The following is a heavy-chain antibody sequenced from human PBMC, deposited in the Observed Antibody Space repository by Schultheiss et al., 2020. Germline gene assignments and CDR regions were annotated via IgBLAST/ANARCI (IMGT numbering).Heavy chain of an antibody. V-gene: IGHV3-48*01. CDR3: ARIPAIAAAGDYGMEV. CDR2: ISSSSSTI. D-gene: IGHD6-13*01. J-gene: IGHJ6*02. CDR1: GFTFSSYS. Sequence: GGSLRLSCAASGFTFSSYSMNWVRQAPGKGLEWVSYISSSSSTIYYADSVKGRFTISRDNSRNTLYLQMNSLRAEDTAVYYCARIPAIAAAGDYGMEVWGQGTTGTVSS.